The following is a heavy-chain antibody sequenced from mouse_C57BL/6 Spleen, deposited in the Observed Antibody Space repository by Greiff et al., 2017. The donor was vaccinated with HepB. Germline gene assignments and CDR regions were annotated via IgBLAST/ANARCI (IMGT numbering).Heavy chain of an antibody. CDR2: IDPSDSYT. D-gene: IGHD6-5*01. CDR1: GYTFTSYW. J-gene: IGHJ4*01. Sequence: QVQLKQPGAELVRPGTSVKLSCKASGYTFTSYWMHWVKQRPGQGLEWIGVIDPSDSYTNYNQKFKGKATLTVDTSSSTAYMQLSSLTSEDSAVYYCARSLRRSYYAMDYWGQGTSVTVSS. V-gene: IGHV1-59*01. CDR3: ARSLRRSYYAMDY.